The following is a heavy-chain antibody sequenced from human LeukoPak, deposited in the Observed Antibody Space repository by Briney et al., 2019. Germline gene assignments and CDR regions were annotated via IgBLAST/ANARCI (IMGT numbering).Heavy chain of an antibody. J-gene: IGHJ4*02. CDR2: IYHSGST. CDR1: GYSISSGYY. D-gene: IGHD1-20*01. Sequence: SETLSLTCTVSGYSISSGYYWGWIRQPPGKGLEWIGSIYHSGSTYYNPSLKSRVTISVDTSKNQFSLKLSSVTAADTAVYYCARSITGTTRLFDYWGQGTLVTVSS. CDR3: ARSITGTTRLFDY. V-gene: IGHV4-38-2*02.